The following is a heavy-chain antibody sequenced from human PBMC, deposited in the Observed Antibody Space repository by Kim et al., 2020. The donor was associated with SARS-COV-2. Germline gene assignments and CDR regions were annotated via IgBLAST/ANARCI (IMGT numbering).Heavy chain of an antibody. Sequence: GRTHHNPPLKGHVTISLDTSRNQFSLKLSSVTVADTAVYYCARQAGRKFDPWGQGTLVTVSS. CDR2: GRT. CDR3: ARQAGRKFDP. J-gene: IGHJ5*02. D-gene: IGHD3-10*01. V-gene: IGHV4-59*08.